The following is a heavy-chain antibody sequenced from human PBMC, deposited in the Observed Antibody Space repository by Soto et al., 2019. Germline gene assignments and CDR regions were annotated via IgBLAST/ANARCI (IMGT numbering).Heavy chain of an antibody. CDR2: ISGNGGNT. CDR3: ARERPAGSYDY. Sequence: PGGSLRLSCTASGFAFRSYPMHWVRQAPGKGLEPVSAISGNGGNTYYADSVEGRFTISRDNSKNTLYLQMGGLTIEDMALYYCARERPAGSYDYWGRGTLVTVSS. J-gene: IGHJ4*02. D-gene: IGHD1-26*01. V-gene: IGHV3-64*02. CDR1: GFAFRSYP.